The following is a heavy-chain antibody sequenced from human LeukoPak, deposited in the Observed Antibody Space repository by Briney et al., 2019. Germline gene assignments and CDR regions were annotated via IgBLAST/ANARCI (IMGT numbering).Heavy chain of an antibody. D-gene: IGHD2-15*01. CDR3: AKQLGYCSDGSCYFPY. Sequence: GGSLRLSCAASGFTFSSYAMSWVSQAPGKGLEWVSAISNNGGYTYYADSVQGRFTISRDNSKSTLCPQMNSLRAEDTAVYYCAKQLGYCSDGSCYFPYWGQGTLVTVSS. V-gene: IGHV3-23*01. CDR1: GFTFSSYA. CDR2: ISNNGGYT. J-gene: IGHJ4*02.